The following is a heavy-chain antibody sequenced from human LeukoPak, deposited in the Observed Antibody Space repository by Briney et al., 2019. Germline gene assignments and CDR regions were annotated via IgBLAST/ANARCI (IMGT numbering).Heavy chain of an antibody. CDR1: GYTFTSYD. CDR2: MNAGNGNT. V-gene: IGHV1-3*01. J-gene: IGHJ6*03. Sequence: GASVKVSCKASGYTFTSYDINWVRQATGQGLEWMGWMNAGNGNTKYSQKFQGRITLIRDTSAATAYMELSSLRHDDLAVYYCARGRGTSGSNRDFYYYYYMDVWGKGTTVTVSS. D-gene: IGHD2-15*01. CDR3: ARGRGTSGSNRDFYYYYYMDV.